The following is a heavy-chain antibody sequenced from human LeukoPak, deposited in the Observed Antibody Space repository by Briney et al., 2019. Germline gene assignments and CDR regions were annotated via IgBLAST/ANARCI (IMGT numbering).Heavy chain of an antibody. J-gene: IGHJ6*03. Sequence: GGSLRLSCAASGFTFRSYEMNWVRQAPGKGLEWVSYISSSSSTIYYSDSLKGRFTISRDNAKNSLYLQMDSLRVEDTAVYYCARDPYSGSYGPYYYYYMDVWGEGTTVTISS. CDR3: ARDPYSGSYGPYYYYYMDV. V-gene: IGHV3-48*03. CDR1: GFTFRSYE. D-gene: IGHD1-26*01. CDR2: ISSSSSTI.